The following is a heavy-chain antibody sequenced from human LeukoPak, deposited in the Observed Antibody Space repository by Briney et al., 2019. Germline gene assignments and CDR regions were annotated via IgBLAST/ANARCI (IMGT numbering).Heavy chain of an antibody. CDR1: GLAFTTSS. D-gene: IGHD7-27*01. CDR2: ISSDGNNK. J-gene: IGHJ4*02. CDR3: TIPNPNWGFTH. V-gene: IGHV3-30-3*01. Sequence: GRSMRLSCVASGLAFTTSSMQWVRQAPGEGLEWVAVISSDGNNKYYIDSVKGRFTIARDDSKNTAYLQMNSLKTEDTAVYYCTIPNPNWGFTHWGQGTLVTVSS.